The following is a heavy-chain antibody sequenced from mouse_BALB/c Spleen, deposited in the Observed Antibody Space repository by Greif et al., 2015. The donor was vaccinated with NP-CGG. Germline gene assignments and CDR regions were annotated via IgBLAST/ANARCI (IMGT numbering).Heavy chain of an antibody. CDR3: ARYGKVSYAMDY. J-gene: IGHJ4*01. V-gene: IGHV3-8*02. CDR2: ISYSGST. D-gene: IGHD1-3*01. Sequence: EVKVVESGPSLVKPSQTLSLTCSVTGDSITSGYWNWIRKFPGNKLEYMGYISYSGSTYYNPSLKSRISITRDTSKNQYYLQLNSVPTEDTATYYCARYGKVSYAMDYWGQGTSVTVSS. CDR1: GDSITSGY.